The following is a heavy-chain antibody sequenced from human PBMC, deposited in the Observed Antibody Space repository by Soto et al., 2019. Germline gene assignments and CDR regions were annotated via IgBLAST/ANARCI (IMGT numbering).Heavy chain of an antibody. J-gene: IGHJ4*02. V-gene: IGHV1-69*13. CDR1: GGTFSSYA. CDR3: ARGFSAGKGSPPDF. CDR2: IIPIFGTA. D-gene: IGHD6-13*01. Sequence: SVKVSCKASGGTFSSYAISWVRQAPGQGLEWMGGIIPIFGTANYAQKFQGRVTITADESTSTAYMELSSLRAEDTAVYYCARGFSAGKGSPPDFWGQGSLVTVSS.